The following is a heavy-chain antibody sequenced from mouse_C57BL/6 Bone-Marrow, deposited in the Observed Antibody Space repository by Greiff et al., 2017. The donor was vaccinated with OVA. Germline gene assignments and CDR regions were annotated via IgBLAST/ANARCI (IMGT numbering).Heavy chain of an antibody. D-gene: IGHD1-1*01. J-gene: IGHJ2*01. Sequence: EVMLVESGGGLVKPGGSLKLSCAASGFTFSSYAMSWVRQTPEQRLEWVATISDGGSYTYYPDNVKGRFTTTTDNAKNNMYLHMSHLKSEVTATYYCAGDRAITTVVATYCAYWGQGTTLTVSS. CDR2: ISDGGSYT. CDR1: GFTFSSYA. CDR3: AGDRAITTVVATYCAY. V-gene: IGHV5-4*01.